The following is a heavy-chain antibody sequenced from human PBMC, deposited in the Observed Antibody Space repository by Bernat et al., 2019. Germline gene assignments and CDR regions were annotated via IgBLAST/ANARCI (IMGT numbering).Heavy chain of an antibody. CDR1: GFTVSSNY. J-gene: IGHJ3*02. Sequence: EVQLVESGGGLVQPGGSLRLSCAASGFTVSSNYMSWVRQAPGKGLEWVSVIYSGGSTYYADSVKGRFTISRDNSKNTLYLQMNSLRAEDTAVYYCARTIADDAFDIWGQGTMVTVYS. V-gene: IGHV3-66*01. D-gene: IGHD6-13*01. CDR2: IYSGGST. CDR3: ARTIADDAFDI.